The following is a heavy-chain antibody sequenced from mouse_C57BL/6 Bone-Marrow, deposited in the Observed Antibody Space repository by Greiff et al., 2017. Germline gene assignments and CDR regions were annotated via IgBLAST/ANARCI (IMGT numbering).Heavy chain of an antibody. V-gene: IGHV1-85*01. CDR1: GYTFTSYD. D-gene: IGHD3-2*02. J-gene: IGHJ3*01. Sequence: VQLQQSGPELVKPGASVKLSCKASGYTFTSYDINWVKQRPGQGLEWIGWIYPRDGSTTYNEKFKGKATLTVDTSSSTAYMELHSLTSEDSAVYFCARQLRLTFAYWGQGTLVTVSA. CDR2: IYPRDGST. CDR3: ARQLRLTFAY.